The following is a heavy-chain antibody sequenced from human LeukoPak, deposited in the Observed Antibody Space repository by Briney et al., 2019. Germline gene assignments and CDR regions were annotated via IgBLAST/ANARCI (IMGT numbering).Heavy chain of an antibody. V-gene: IGHV3-30*02. Sequence: GGSLRLSCAASGFTFSSYGMHWVRQAPGKGLEWVAVIWYDGSNKYYADSVKGRFTISRDNSKNTLYLQMNSLRTEDTALYYCVPAASSGTYFEYWGQGTLVTVSS. CDR3: VPAASSGTYFEY. CDR1: GFTFSSYG. D-gene: IGHD3-10*01. CDR2: IWYDGSNK. J-gene: IGHJ4*02.